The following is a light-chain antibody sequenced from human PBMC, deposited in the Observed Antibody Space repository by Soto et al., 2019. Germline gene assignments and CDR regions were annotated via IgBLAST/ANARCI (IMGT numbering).Light chain of an antibody. CDR2: DVS. CDR3: QQYDGFSVT. CDR1: QRTNGS. Sequence: IQMTQFPSIMSASIGDTVTITCNSCQRTNGSLAWHQHKPGNAPKLLIDDVSSLESGVPPRFSGSGSGTEFTLTISSLQPDDFAAYYCQQYDGFSVTFGQGTRL. V-gene: IGKV1-5*01. J-gene: IGKJ5*01.